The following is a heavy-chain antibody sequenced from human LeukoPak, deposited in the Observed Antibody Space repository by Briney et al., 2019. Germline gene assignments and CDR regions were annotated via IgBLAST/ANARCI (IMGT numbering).Heavy chain of an antibody. D-gene: IGHD6-13*01. CDR2: INPSGGST. Sequence: ASVKVSCKASGYTFTSYYMHWVRQAPGQGLEWMGIINPSGGSTSYAQKFQGRVTMTRDTSTSTVYVELSSLRSEDTAVYYCARQYSSSWYEDYYYYMDVWGKGTTVTVSS. J-gene: IGHJ6*03. CDR3: ARQYSSSWYEDYYYYMDV. CDR1: GYTFTSYY. V-gene: IGHV1-46*01.